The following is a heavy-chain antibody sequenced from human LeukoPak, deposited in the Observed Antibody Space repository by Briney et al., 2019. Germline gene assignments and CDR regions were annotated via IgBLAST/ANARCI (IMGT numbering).Heavy chain of an antibody. Sequence: ASVKVSCKASGYSFTNYYMHWVRQAPGQGLEWMGIINPRGGSTTYAQKFQGRVTMTRDTSTSTVYMEQSSLRSDDTAVYYCARFGGYSDEDWGQGTLVTVSS. CDR2: INPRGGST. J-gene: IGHJ4*02. D-gene: IGHD5-18*01. V-gene: IGHV1-46*01. CDR1: GYSFTNYY. CDR3: ARFGGYSDED.